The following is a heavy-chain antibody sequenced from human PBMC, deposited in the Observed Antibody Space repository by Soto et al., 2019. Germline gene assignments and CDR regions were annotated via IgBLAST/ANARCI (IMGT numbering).Heavy chain of an antibody. D-gene: IGHD1-1*01. V-gene: IGHV4-59*01. J-gene: IGHJ5*02. Sequence: SETLSLTCTVSGGSISSYYWSWIRQPPGKGLEWIGYIYYSGSTNYNPSLKSRVTISVDTSKNQFSLKLSSVTAADTAVYYCARAANKRGLDPWGQGTLVTVSS. CDR2: IYYSGST. CDR3: ARAANKRGLDP. CDR1: GGSISSYY.